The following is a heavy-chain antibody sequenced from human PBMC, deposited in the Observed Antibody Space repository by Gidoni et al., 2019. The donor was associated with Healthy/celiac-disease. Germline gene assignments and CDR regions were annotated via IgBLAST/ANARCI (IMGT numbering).Heavy chain of an antibody. Sequence: QLQLQESGPGLAKPSETLSLTCTASGGSISSSSYYWGWIRQPPGKGLEWIGSISYSGSTYYNPSLKSRVTISVDTSKNQFSLKLSSVTAADTAVYYCASCTGYSSGWCFFDYWGQGTLVTVSS. D-gene: IGHD6-19*01. CDR3: ASCTGYSSGWCFFDY. CDR1: GGSISSSSYY. V-gene: IGHV4-39*01. J-gene: IGHJ4*02. CDR2: ISYSGST.